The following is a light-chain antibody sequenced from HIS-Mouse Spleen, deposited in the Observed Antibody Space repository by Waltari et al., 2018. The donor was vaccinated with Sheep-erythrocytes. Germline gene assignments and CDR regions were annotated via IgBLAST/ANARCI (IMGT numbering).Light chain of an antibody. CDR1: QSVCSSY. CDR2: GAS. Sequence: EIVFTQPPATLSLSPGERATIPCRASQSVCSSYLAWYQQKPGQAPRLLIYGASSRATGIPDRFSGSGSGTDFTLTISRLEPEDFAVYYCQQYGSSPWTFGQGTKVEIK. CDR3: QQYGSSPWT. J-gene: IGKJ1*01. V-gene: IGKV3-20*01.